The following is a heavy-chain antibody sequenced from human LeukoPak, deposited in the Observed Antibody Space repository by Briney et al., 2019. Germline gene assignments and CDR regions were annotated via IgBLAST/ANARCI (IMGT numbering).Heavy chain of an antibody. V-gene: IGHV1-69*13. CDR3: ARDLLGYCSSTSCRRGDAFDI. CDR1: GGTFSSYA. Sequence: ASVKVSCKASGGTFSSYAISWVRQAPGQGLEWMGGIIPIFGTANYAQKFQGRVTITADESTSTAYMELSSLRSEDTAVYYCARDLLGYCSSTSCRRGDAFDIWGQGTMVTVSS. CDR2: IIPIFGTA. D-gene: IGHD2-2*01. J-gene: IGHJ3*02.